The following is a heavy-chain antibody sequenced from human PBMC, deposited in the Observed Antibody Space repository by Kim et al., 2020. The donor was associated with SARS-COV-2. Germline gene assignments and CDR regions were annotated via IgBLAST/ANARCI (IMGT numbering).Heavy chain of an antibody. D-gene: IGHD6-13*01. Sequence: NYATKFQGRVTMTRDTSISTAYVELSRLRSDDTAVYYCARSRPLSSWYVGWFDPWGQGTLVTVSS. V-gene: IGHV1-2*02. J-gene: IGHJ5*02. CDR3: ARSRPLSSWYVGWFDP.